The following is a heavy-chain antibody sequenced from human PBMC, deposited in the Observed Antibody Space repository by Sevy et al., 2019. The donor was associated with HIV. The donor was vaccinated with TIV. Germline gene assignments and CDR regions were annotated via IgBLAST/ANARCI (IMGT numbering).Heavy chain of an antibody. CDR2: INHSGST. CDR3: ARGAPVLRYFDWFRNYYGMDV. Sequence: SETLSLTCAVYGGSFSGYYWSWIRHPPGKGLEWIGEINHSGSTNYNPSLKSRVTISVDTSKNQFSLKLSSVTAADTAVYYCARGAPVLRYFDWFRNYYGMDVWGQGTTVTVSS. D-gene: IGHD3-9*01. J-gene: IGHJ6*02. V-gene: IGHV4-34*01. CDR1: GGSFSGYY.